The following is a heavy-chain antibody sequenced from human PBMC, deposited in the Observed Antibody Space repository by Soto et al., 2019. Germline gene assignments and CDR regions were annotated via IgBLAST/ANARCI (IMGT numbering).Heavy chain of an antibody. CDR2: ISSNGDGT. V-gene: IGHV3-23*01. CDR3: AKNGDFWSWGMDA. J-gene: IGHJ6*02. D-gene: IGHD3-3*01. CDR1: GFTFSSYA. Sequence: PVGSLRLSCAASGFTFSSYAMTWVRQAPGKGLEWVSIISSNGDGTYYGDSVKGRFIISRDNSRNTLNLQMNSLRVEDTAVYYCAKNGDFWSWGMDAWGQGTTVTVSS.